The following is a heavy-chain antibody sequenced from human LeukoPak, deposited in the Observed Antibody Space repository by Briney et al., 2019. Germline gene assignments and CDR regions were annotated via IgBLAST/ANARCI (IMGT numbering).Heavy chain of an antibody. CDR3: ARSRGNSGNYPLDY. CDR2: ISSSSSTI. V-gene: IGHV3-48*01. D-gene: IGHD1-26*01. CDR1: EFTFSSYS. Sequence: PGGSLRLSCEASEFTFSSYSMNWVRQAPGKGLEWVSYISSSSSTIYYAESVKGRFTISRDNAKNSLYLQMNSLRVEDTAVYYCARSRGNSGNYPLDYWGQGTLVTVSS. J-gene: IGHJ4*02.